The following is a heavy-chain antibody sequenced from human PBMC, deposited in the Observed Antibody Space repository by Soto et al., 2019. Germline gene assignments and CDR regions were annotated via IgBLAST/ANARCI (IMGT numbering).Heavy chain of an antibody. CDR2: ISYSGRT. CDR3: ARRRGSDYGGNHHPYYFDR. J-gene: IGHJ4*02. CDR1: GASIITDNYF. V-gene: IGHV4-39*01. Sequence: NPSETLSLTCTVSGASIITDNYFWVWIRQSPRRGLELIGSISYSGRTYDNPSLQSRVTISIDASKNQFSLKLTSVTTADTAVYYCARRRGSDYGGNHHPYYFDRWGQGALVTVYS. D-gene: IGHD4-17*01.